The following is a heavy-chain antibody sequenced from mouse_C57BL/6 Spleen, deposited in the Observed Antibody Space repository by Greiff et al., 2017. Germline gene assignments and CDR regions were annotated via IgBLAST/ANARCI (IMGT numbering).Heavy chain of an antibody. D-gene: IGHD1-1*01. J-gene: IGHJ4*01. CDR3: ARVATLVKGYAMDY. CDR1: GYTFTSYW. CDR2: IYRGGGST. V-gene: IGHV1-55*01. Sequence: VQLLESGADFVKPGASVKISCKASGYTFTSYWITWVQQTPGQGLEWVGDIYRGGGSTYYPDKFKSKATLTVDTSSSTAYMQLSSLTSEDSAVYYCARVATLVKGYAMDYWGQGTSVTVSS.